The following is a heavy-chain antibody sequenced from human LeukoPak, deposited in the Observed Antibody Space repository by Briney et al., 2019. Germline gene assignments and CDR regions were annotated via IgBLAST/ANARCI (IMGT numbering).Heavy chain of an antibody. CDR3: ARSLLVTLDVFDI. V-gene: IGHV3-20*04. D-gene: IGHD4-23*01. J-gene: IGHJ3*02. CDR1: GFIFDDYV. CDR2: INWNGGGT. Sequence: PGGSLRLSCAASGFIFDDYVMSWVRQAPGKGLEWVSGINWNGGGTVYADSVKGRFTISRDNAKNSLYLQMNSLRAEDTALYYCARSLLVTLDVFDIWGQGTMVTVSS.